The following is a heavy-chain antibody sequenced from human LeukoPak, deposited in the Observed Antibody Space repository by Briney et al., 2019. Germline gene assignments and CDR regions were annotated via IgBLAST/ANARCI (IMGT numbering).Heavy chain of an antibody. CDR2: INTNTGNP. CDR1: GYTFTSYD. J-gene: IGHJ3*02. V-gene: IGHV7-4-1*02. Sequence: ASVKVSCKASGYTFTSYDINWVRQAPGQGLEWMGWINTNTGNPTYAQGFTGRFVFSLDTSVSTAYLQISSLKAEDTAVYYCARETPTPHYYDSSGYYNAFDIWGQGTMVTVSS. D-gene: IGHD3-22*01. CDR3: ARETPTPHYYDSSGYYNAFDI.